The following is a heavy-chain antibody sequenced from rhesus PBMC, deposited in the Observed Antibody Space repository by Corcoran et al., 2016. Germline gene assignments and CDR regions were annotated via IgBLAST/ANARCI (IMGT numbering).Heavy chain of an antibody. Sequence: QVQLQESGPGLVKPSETLSLTCAVSGDSISSSYWNWIRQAPGKGREWIGQFSGSSSSTKSNPPLQSRVTLSVDTSKNQISLRLNSVTAADMAIYYCARGYSAYTSADYWGQGVLVTVSS. CDR1: GDSISSSY. J-gene: IGHJ4*01. D-gene: IGHD1-44*01. CDR2: FSGSSSST. V-gene: IGHV4S11*01. CDR3: ARGYSAYTSADY.